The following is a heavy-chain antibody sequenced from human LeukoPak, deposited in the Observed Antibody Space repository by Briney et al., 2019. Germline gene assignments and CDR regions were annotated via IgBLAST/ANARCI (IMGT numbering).Heavy chain of an antibody. CDR1: GYTFTGYY. Sequence: ASVKVSFKASGYTFTGYYMHWVRQAPGQGLEWMGWINPNSGGTNYAQKFQGRVTMTRDTSISTAYMELSRLRSDDTAVYYCARDGRDPYYYDSSGYYYAANWGQGTLVTVSS. D-gene: IGHD3-22*01. CDR3: ARDGRDPYYYDSSGYYYAAN. V-gene: IGHV1-2*02. J-gene: IGHJ4*02. CDR2: INPNSGGT.